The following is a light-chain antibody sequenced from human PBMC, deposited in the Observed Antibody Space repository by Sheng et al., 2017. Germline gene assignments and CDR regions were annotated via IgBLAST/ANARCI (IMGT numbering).Light chain of an antibody. CDR2: DVS. V-gene: IGLV2-14*03. Sequence: QSALTQPASVSGSPGQSITISCTGTGSDVGGYNYVSWYQQHPGKAPKLMIYDVSYRPSGVSNRFSGSKSGNTASLTISGLQAEDEAAYYCSSYTSSRTLVFGGGTRLTVL. CDR3: SSYTSSRTLV. CDR1: GSDVGGYNY. J-gene: IGLJ3*02.